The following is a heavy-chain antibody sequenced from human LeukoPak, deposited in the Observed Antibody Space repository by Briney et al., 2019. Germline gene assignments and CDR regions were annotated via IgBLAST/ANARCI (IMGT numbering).Heavy chain of an antibody. Sequence: GESLKISCKGSGYSSTSSWIGWVRQMPGKGLEWMGIIYPGDSDTRYSPSFQGQVTISADKSISTAYLRWSSLKASDTAMYYCARSPRIAVAGTFDYYYYGMDVWGQGTTVTVSS. J-gene: IGHJ6*02. CDR3: ARSPRIAVAGTFDYYYYGMDV. CDR1: GYSSTSSW. V-gene: IGHV5-51*01. D-gene: IGHD6-19*01. CDR2: IYPGDSDT.